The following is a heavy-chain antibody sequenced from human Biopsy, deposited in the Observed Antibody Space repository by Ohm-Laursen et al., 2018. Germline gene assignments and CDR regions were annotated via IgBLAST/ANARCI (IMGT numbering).Heavy chain of an antibody. J-gene: IGHJ4*02. D-gene: IGHD3-10*01. CDR2: INPNSGVT. V-gene: IGHV1-2*02. Sequence: ASVKVSCNVSGYTLTELSIYWVRQAPGQGLEWMGWINPNSGVTNYAQRFQGRVTMTRDTSISTAYMELSRLRSDDTAVYYYARDPRYGYGSYFDYWGQGTLVAVSS. CDR3: ARDPRYGYGSYFDY. CDR1: GYTLTELS.